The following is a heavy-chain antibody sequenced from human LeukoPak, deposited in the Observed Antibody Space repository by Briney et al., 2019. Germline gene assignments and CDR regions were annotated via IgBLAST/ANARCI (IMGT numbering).Heavy chain of an antibody. J-gene: IGHJ4*02. Sequence: SETLSLTCTVSGGSISSYYWSWIRQPPGKGLEWIGYIYHSGSTNYNPSLKSRVTISVDTSKNQFSLKLSSVTAADTAVYYCARHRMYNTYGPFDYWGQGTLVTVSS. CDR3: ARHRMYNTYGPFDY. D-gene: IGHD5-18*01. CDR2: IYHSGST. CDR1: GGSISSYY. V-gene: IGHV4-59*08.